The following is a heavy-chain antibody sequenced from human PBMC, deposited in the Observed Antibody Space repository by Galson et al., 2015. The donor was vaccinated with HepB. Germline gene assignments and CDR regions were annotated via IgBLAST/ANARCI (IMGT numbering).Heavy chain of an antibody. J-gene: IGHJ6*03. CDR2: INPNSGGT. D-gene: IGHD3-3*01. CDR3: ARECRITIFGVGPGYYYYMDV. Sequence: SVKVSCKASGYTFTGYYMHWVRQAPGQGLEWMGRINPNSGGTNYAQKFQGRVTMTRDTSISTAYMELSRLRSDDTAVYYCARECRITIFGVGPGYYYYMDVWGKGTTVTVSS. CDR1: GYTFTGYY. V-gene: IGHV1-2*06.